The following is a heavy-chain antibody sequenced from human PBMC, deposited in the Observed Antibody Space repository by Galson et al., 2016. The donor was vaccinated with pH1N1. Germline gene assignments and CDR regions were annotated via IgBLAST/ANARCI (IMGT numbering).Heavy chain of an antibody. V-gene: IGHV5-51*01. CDR2: IYPGDSDT. Sequence: QSGAEVKKPGESLKISCKGSGYSFSNYWIGWVRQMPGKGLEWMGIIYPGDSDTRYSQSFHGQVTISADKSISTASLQWSSLKAADTAMYYCARRYGSGSSYYVDYWGQGTLVTVSS. D-gene: IGHD3-10*01. CDR3: ARRYGSGSSYYVDY. CDR1: GYSFSNYW. J-gene: IGHJ4*02.